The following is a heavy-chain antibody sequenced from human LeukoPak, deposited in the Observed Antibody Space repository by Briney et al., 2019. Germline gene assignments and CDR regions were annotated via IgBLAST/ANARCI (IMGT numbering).Heavy chain of an antibody. CDR3: ARETGGSSWYFGYFDY. J-gene: IGHJ4*02. V-gene: IGHV3-64*01. CDR1: GFTFSSYA. D-gene: IGHD6-13*01. CDR2: ISSNGGST. Sequence: PGGSLRLSCAASGFTFSSYAMHWVRQAPGKGLEYVSAISSNGGSTYYANSVKGRFTISRDNSKNTLYLQMGSLRAEDMAVYYCARETGGSSWYFGYFDYWGQGTLVTVSS.